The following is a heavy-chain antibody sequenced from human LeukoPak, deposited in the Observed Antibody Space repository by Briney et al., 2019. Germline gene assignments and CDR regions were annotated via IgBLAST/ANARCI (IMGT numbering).Heavy chain of an antibody. CDR3: ARVSLGWFWSGHTDAFDI. Sequence: SETLSLTCTVSGGSISSYYWSWIRQPPGKGLEWIGYIYYSGSTNYNPSLKSRVTISVDTSKNQFSLKLSSVTAADTAAYYCARVSLGWFWSGHTDAFDIWGQGTMVTVSS. CDR2: IYYSGST. J-gene: IGHJ3*02. D-gene: IGHD3-3*01. V-gene: IGHV4-59*01. CDR1: GGSISSYY.